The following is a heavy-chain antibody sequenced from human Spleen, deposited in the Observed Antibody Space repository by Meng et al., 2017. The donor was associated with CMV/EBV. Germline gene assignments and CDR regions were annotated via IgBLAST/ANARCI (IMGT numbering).Heavy chain of an antibody. J-gene: IGHJ4*02. CDR2: INPNSGGT. D-gene: IGHD7-27*01. V-gene: IGHV1-2*02. CDR1: GYTFNGYY. CDR3: ARDNNWGPDY. Sequence: ASVKVSCKASGYTFNGYYVHWVRQAPGQGLEWMGWINPNSGGTNFAQKFQGRVTMTRDTSISTAYMELSRLTSGDTAVYYCARDNNWGPDYWGQGTLVTVSS.